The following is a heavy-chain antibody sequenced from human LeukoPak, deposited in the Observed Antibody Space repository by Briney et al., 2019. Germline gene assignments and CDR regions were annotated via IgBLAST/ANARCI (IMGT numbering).Heavy chain of an antibody. Sequence: PGTLSLTRAVSGGSISSSNWWSWVRQPPGKGLEWIWEIYHSGSTNYNPSLKSRVTISVDKSKNQFSLKLSSVTAADTAVYYCARDPRSDYSSWYGFDYWGQGTLVTVSS. CDR3: ARDPRSDYSSWYGFDY. J-gene: IGHJ4*02. CDR1: GGSISSSNW. D-gene: IGHD6-13*01. CDR2: IYHSGST. V-gene: IGHV4-4*03.